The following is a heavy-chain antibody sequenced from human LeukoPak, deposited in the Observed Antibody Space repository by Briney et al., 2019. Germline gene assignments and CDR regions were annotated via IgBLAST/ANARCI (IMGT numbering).Heavy chain of an antibody. J-gene: IGHJ4*02. CDR2: IIPIFGTA. CDR3: ARVSPYSSGWYGCYFDY. Sequence: SVKVSCKASGGTFSSYAISWVRRAPGQGLEWMGGIIPIFGTANYAQKFQGRATITTDESTSTAYMELSSLRSEDTAVYYCARVSPYSSGWYGCYFDYWGQGTLVTVSS. CDR1: GGTFSSYA. V-gene: IGHV1-69*05. D-gene: IGHD6-19*01.